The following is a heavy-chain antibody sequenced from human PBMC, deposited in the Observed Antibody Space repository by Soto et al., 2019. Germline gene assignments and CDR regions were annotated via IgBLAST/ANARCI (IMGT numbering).Heavy chain of an antibody. J-gene: IGHJ3*02. D-gene: IGHD3-22*01. CDR2: VSFSGST. Sequence: SETLSLTCTVSGGSISRHYWNWIRQPPGKGLEWVGYVSFSGSTNYNPSLKSRLSISVDVSKNQISLKLTSVTAADAAVYYCARDPRNYDSGGYHDAFDIWGQGTMVTVSS. CDR3: ARDPRNYDSGGYHDAFDI. V-gene: IGHV4-59*11. CDR1: GGSISRHY.